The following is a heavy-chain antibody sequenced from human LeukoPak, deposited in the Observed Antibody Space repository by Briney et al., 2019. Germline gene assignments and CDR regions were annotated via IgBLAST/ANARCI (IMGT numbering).Heavy chain of an antibody. D-gene: IGHD4-17*01. Sequence: GGSLRLSCAASGFTFSSYAMSWVRQAPGKGLEWVSAISGSGGSTYYADSVKGRFTISRDNSKNTLYLQMNSLRAEDTAVYYCAKMPRPTGSYYYGMDVWGQGTTVTVSS. CDR2: ISGSGGST. J-gene: IGHJ6*02. CDR1: GFTFSSYA. CDR3: AKMPRPTGSYYYGMDV. V-gene: IGHV3-23*01.